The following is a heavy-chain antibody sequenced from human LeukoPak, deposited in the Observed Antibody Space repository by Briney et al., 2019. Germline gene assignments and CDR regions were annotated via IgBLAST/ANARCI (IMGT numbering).Heavy chain of an antibody. Sequence: GASVKVSCKASGYTFTSYGISWVRQAPGQGLEWMGWITADNGNTNYAQKFQGRVTMTTDTSTSTVYMELSSLRSEDTAVYYCARGRDDYGDYSDAFDIWGQGTMVTVSS. CDR1: GYTFTSYG. D-gene: IGHD4-17*01. J-gene: IGHJ3*02. CDR3: ARGRDDYGDYSDAFDI. V-gene: IGHV1-18*01. CDR2: ITADNGNT.